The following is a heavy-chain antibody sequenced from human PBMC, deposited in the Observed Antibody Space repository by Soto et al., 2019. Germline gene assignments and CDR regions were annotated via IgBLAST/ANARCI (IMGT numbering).Heavy chain of an antibody. D-gene: IGHD3-16*02. CDR2: IIPILGIA. Sequence: QVQLVQSGAEVKKPGSSVKVSCKASGGTFSSYTISWVRQAPGQGLEWMGRIIPILGIANYAQKFQGRVTITADKSTSTAYMQLSSLCSEDTAVYYCARAPMREIWGSYRYYFDYWGQGTLVTVSS. CDR1: GGTFSSYT. V-gene: IGHV1-69*02. CDR3: ARAPMREIWGSYRYYFDY. J-gene: IGHJ4*02.